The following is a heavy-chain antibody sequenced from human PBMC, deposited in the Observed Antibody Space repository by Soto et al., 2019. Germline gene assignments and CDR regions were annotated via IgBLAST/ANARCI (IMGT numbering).Heavy chain of an antibody. D-gene: IGHD3-22*01. CDR3: ARTHYYDSSGLDY. CDR2: IYYSGST. V-gene: IGHV4-59*01. CDR1: GDCISSYY. J-gene: IGHJ4*02. Sequence: PSEPLSLTCPVAGDCISSYYWSWFRQPPGKGLEWIGYIYYSGSTNYNPSLKSRVTISVDTSKNQFSLKLSSVTAADTAVYYCARTHYYDSSGLDYWGQGTLVTVSS.